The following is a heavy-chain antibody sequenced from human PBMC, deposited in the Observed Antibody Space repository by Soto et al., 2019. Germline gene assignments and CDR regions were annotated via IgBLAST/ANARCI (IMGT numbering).Heavy chain of an antibody. J-gene: IGHJ3*02. D-gene: IGHD2-15*01. Sequence: QVQLVQSGADVKKPGASVKLSCKASGYAFSSYDINWVRQAAGQGLEWMGWVNPKSGNTGYAQKFQGRLTMTRDTSITTAYMELSSLTSEDTAVYYCAREGSGRSCDLDNTLDIWGQGTMVTVSS. V-gene: IGHV1-8*01. CDR2: VNPKSGNT. CDR3: AREGSGRSCDLDNTLDI. CDR1: GYAFSSYD.